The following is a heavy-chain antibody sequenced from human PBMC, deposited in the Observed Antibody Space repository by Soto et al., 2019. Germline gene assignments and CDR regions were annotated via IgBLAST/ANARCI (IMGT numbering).Heavy chain of an antibody. J-gene: IGHJ6*02. CDR2: IYSNGDT. CDR1: SDSMNSGGYY. D-gene: IGHD6-6*01. Sequence: NPSETLSLTCSVSSDSMNSGGYYWSWIRQHPGKGLEWIGYIYSNGDTYCNPSLKSRVTISVDTSKNQFSLNLTSVTAADTAVYYCARRGGSSSGYYYYAMDVWGQGTTVTVSS. V-gene: IGHV4-31*03. CDR3: ARRGGSSSGYYYYAMDV.